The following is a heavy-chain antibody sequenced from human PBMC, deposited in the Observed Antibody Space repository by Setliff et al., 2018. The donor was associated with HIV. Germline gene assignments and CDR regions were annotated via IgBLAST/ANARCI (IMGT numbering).Heavy chain of an antibody. CDR1: GFSFSTYN. CDR2: ISSDINYI. D-gene: IGHD3-16*01. V-gene: IGHV3-21*01. CDR3: ATDVPRGITFGGVLDY. J-gene: IGHJ4*02. Sequence: PGGSLRLSCAASGFSFSTYNMNWVRQAPGKGLEWVSSISSDINYIYYADSVKGRFTISRDNSKNTLYLQMNSLRAEDTAVYYCATDVPRGITFGGVLDYWGQGTLVTVSS.